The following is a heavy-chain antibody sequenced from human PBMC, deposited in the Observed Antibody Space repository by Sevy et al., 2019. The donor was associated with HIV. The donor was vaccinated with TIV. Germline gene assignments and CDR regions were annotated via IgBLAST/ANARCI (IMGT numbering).Heavy chain of an antibody. CDR3: ARHCTGTSCSHAFDI. CDR2: INHSGST. D-gene: IGHD2-2*01. Sequence: SETLSLTWAVYGGSFSGYYWSWIRQPPGKGLEWIGEINHSGSTNYNPSLKSRVTISVDTSKNQFSLKLSSVTAADTAVYYCARHCTGTSCSHAFDIWGQGTMVTVSS. CDR1: GGSFSGYY. J-gene: IGHJ3*02. V-gene: IGHV4-34*01.